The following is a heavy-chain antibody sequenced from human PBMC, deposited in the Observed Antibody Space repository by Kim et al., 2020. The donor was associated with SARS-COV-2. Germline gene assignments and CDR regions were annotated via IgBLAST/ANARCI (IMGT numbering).Heavy chain of an antibody. CDR3: AHTFRYGSGIYSFDY. J-gene: IGHJ4*01. D-gene: IGHD3-10*01. V-gene: IGHV2-5*02. Sequence: SGPTLVNPTQTLTLTCTFSGFSLSTSAVGVGWIRQPPGKALDWLALIYWDDDKRYSPSLRNRLTITKDTSKNQVVLTMTNMGPVDTATYYCAHTFRYGSGIYSFDYWGQGTLVTVSS. CDR2: IYWDDDK. CDR1: GFSLSTSAVG.